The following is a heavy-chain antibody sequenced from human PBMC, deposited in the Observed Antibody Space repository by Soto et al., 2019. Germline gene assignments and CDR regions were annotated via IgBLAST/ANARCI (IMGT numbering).Heavy chain of an antibody. Sequence: VGSLRLSRAASAISFNTYGVTWVRQAPGKGLEWVSTVTVTGGSTYYADSVKGRFTISRDRSNYTVSLLLNSLRVEDTAIYYCARQKSPEGWFDPWGQGTLVTVSS. J-gene: IGHJ5*02. V-gene: IGHV3-23*01. CDR2: VTVTGGST. CDR1: AISFNTYG. CDR3: ARQKSPEGWFDP.